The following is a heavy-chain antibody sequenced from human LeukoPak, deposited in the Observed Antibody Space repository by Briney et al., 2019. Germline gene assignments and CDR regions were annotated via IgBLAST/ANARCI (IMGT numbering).Heavy chain of an antibody. Sequence: SETLSLTCTVSGGSISSSSYYWGWIRQPPGKGLEWIGSIYYSGNTYYNPSLKSRVTISVDTSKNQFSLKLSSVTATDTAVYYCARDGAGPGGYYYGMDVWGQGTTVTVSS. J-gene: IGHJ6*02. CDR2: IYYSGNT. CDR3: ARDGAGPGGYYYGMDV. D-gene: IGHD4-23*01. CDR1: GGSISSSSYY. V-gene: IGHV4-39*07.